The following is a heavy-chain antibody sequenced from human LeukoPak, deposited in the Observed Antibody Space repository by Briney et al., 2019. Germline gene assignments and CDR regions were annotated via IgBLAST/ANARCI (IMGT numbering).Heavy chain of an antibody. D-gene: IGHD3-10*01. J-gene: IGHJ5*02. V-gene: IGHV3-66*01. CDR1: GFTVSSNY. CDR3: ARNPWFGELSWFDP. Sequence: PGGCLRLSCAASGFTVSSNYRSWVRQAPGKGLEWVSVIYSGGSTYYADSVKGRFTISRDNSKNTLYLQMNSLRAEDTAVYYCARNPWFGELSWFDPWGQGTLVTVSS. CDR2: IYSGGST.